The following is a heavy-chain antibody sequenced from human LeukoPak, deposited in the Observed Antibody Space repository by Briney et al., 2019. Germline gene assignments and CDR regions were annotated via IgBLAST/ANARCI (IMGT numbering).Heavy chain of an antibody. D-gene: IGHD3-22*01. Sequence: PSETLSLTCAAYGGSFSGYYWSWIRQPPGKGLEWIGEINHSGSTNYNPSLKSRVTISVDTSKNQFSLKLSSVTAADTAVYYCARQPIYYYDSRRGGRGWFDPWGQGTLVTVSS. J-gene: IGHJ5*02. V-gene: IGHV4-34*01. CDR3: ARQPIYYYDSRRGGRGWFDP. CDR1: GGSFSGYY. CDR2: INHSGST.